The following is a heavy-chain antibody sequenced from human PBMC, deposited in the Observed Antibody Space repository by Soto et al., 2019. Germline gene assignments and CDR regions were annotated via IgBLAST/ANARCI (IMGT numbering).Heavy chain of an antibody. J-gene: IGHJ6*03. D-gene: IGHD3-10*01. CDR3: VWFGELSRYYYYYYYMDV. V-gene: IGHV3-7*05. Sequence: EVQLVESGGGLVQPGGSLRLSCAASGFTFSSYWMSWVRQAPGKGLEWVANIKQDGSEKYYVDSVKGRFTISRDNAKNSLHLQMNSLRAEDTAVYYCVWFGELSRYYYYYYYMDVWGKGTTVTVSS. CDR1: GFTFSSYW. CDR2: IKQDGSEK.